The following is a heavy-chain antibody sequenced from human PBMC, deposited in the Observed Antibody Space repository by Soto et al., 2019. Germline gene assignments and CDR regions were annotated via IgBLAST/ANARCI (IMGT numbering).Heavy chain of an antibody. CDR3: ARDTLGIAVAAYNYYYGMAV. D-gene: IGHD6-19*01. Sequence: GGSLRLSCAASGFTFSSYSMNWVRQAPGKGLEWVSYISSSSSTIYYADSVKGRFTISRDNAKNSLYLQMNSLRDEDTAVYYCARDTLGIAVAAYNYYYGMAVWGQGTTVTVSS. CDR1: GFTFSSYS. V-gene: IGHV3-48*02. CDR2: ISSSSSTI. J-gene: IGHJ6*02.